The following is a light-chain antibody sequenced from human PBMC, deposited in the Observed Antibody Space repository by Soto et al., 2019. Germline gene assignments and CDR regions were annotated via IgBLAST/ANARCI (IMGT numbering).Light chain of an antibody. CDR1: QSVSSN. CDR2: GAS. Sequence: EIVITQSPATLSVSPGERATLSCRASQSVSSNLGWYQQKPGQPPRLLVYGASTRATDVPARFSGSGSGTEFTLTISSLQSEDFAVYYCQQYDRWPLTFGGGTKVDIK. CDR3: QQYDRWPLT. V-gene: IGKV3-15*01. J-gene: IGKJ4*01.